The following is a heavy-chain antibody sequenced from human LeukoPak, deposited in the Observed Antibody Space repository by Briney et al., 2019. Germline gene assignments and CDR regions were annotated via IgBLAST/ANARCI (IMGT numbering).Heavy chain of an antibody. J-gene: IGHJ4*01. V-gene: IGHV3-30*04. CDR2: ISYDGSNK. D-gene: IGHD1-20*01. Sequence: GGSLRLSCAASGFTFSSYAMHWVRQAPGKGLEWVAVISYDGSNKYYADSVKGRFTISRDNSKNTLYLQMNSLRAEDTAVYYCARAGFDNWNEKGYFDYWGQEPWSPSPQ. CDR3: ARAGFDNWNEKGYFDY. CDR1: GFTFSSYA.